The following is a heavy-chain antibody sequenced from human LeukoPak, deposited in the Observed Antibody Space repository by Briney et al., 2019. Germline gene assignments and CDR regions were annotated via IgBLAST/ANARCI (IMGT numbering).Heavy chain of an antibody. CDR1: GYTFTSYG. J-gene: IGHJ6*02. V-gene: IGHV1-18*01. CDR2: ISAYNGNT. Sequence: GASVKVSCKASGYTFTSYGISWVRQAPGQGLEWMGRISAYNGNTNYAQKLQGRVTMTTDTPTSTAYMELRSLRSDDTAVYYCARDSATVTTLKSYYYYYGMDVWGQGTTVTVSS. D-gene: IGHD4-17*01. CDR3: ARDSATVTTLKSYYYYYGMDV.